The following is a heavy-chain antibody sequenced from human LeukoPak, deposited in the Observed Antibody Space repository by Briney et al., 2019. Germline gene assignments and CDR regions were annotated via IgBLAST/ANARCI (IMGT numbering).Heavy chain of an antibody. D-gene: IGHD3-22*01. Sequence: PSETLSLTCTVSGGSISSYYWSWIRQPPGKGLEWIGYIYYSGSTNYNPSLKSRVTISVHTSKNQFSLKLSSVTAADTAVYYCARGEYYYDGGYWGQGTLVTVSS. CDR2: IYYSGST. V-gene: IGHV4-59*01. CDR1: GGSISSYY. CDR3: ARGEYYYDGGY. J-gene: IGHJ4*02.